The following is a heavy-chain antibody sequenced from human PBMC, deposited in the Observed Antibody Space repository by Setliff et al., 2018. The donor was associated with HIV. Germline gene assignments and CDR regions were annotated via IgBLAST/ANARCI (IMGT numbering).Heavy chain of an antibody. CDR2: NYTTGST. V-gene: IGHV4-61*09. J-gene: IGHJ6*02. CDR1: GGSISSNSYY. D-gene: IGHD1-26*01. Sequence: PSETLSLTCTVSGGSISSNSYYWSWIRQPAGKGLEWIGHNYTTGSTNYNPSLKSRVTISADTSNNQFSLKLTSVTAADTAVYYCARGSPSGTYLNYYYYNMDVWGQGTSVTVSS. CDR3: ARGSPSGTYLNYYYYNMDV.